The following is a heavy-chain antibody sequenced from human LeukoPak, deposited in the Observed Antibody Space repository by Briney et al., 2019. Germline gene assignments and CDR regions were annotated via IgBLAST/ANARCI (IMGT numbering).Heavy chain of an antibody. V-gene: IGHV4-4*07. D-gene: IGHD1-7*01. CDR3: ESTCWNYTHTAGPFDY. CDR2: IYTSGST. J-gene: IGHJ4*02. Sequence: ASETLSLTCTVSGGSISSYYWSWIRQPAGKGLEWIGRIYTSGSTNYNPSLKSRVTMSVDTSKNQFSLKLSSVTAADTAVYYCESTCWNYTHTAGPFDYCGQRTLVTGSS. CDR1: GGSISSYY.